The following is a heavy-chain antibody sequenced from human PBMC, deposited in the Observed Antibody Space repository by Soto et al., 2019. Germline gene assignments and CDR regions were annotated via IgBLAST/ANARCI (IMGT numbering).Heavy chain of an antibody. CDR3: ARAPQTVAGAGIWS. D-gene: IGHD6-13*01. CDR1: GYTFTSYG. CDR2: ISGYNGDT. Sequence: QVQLVQSGAEVKKPGASVKVSCKASGYTFTSYGISWVRQAPGQGLEWMGWISGYNGDTHYAQKLQGRVTMTTDTSTNTAYMELRSLRADDTAVYYCARAPQTVAGAGIWSWGQGTLVTGSS. V-gene: IGHV1-18*04. J-gene: IGHJ4*02.